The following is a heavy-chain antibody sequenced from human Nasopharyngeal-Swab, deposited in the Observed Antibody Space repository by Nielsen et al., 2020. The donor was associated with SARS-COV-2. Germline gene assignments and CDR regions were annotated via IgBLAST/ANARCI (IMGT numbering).Heavy chain of an antibody. CDR2: IYYSGRT. CDR1: GVSISSSYYY. CDR3: ARLYYGSGNYYNSDYYYGMDV. J-gene: IGHJ6*02. V-gene: IGHV4-39*01. Sequence: SETLSLTCTVSGVSISSSYYYWGWIRQPPGKGLEWIGTIYYSGRTFYNPSLKSRVTISVDTSKNQFSLRLTSVTAADTAVYYRARLYYGSGNYYNSDYYYGMDVWGQGTTVTVSS. D-gene: IGHD3-10*01.